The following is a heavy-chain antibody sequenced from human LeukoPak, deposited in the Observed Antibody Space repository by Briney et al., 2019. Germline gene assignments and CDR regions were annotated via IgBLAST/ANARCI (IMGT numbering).Heavy chain of an antibody. CDR3: AKDRDGADRIIL. J-gene: IGHJ4*02. V-gene: IGHV1-2*06. CDR2: LNPNTGHA. Sequence: ASVTVSCKVVAYDFTGYHIHWVRQAPGQGPEWMGRLNPNTGHAVYAFKFQGRVTITRDTSSSTAYMEVTRLTSDDTALYYCAKDRDGADRIILWGQGTLVTVSS. CDR1: AYDFTGYH. D-gene: IGHD5-24*01.